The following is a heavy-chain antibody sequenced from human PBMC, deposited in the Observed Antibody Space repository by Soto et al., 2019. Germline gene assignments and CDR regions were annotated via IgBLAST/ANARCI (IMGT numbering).Heavy chain of an antibody. CDR1: GGSISSSSYY. CDR3: ARQVLLWFGEPSPRYFDY. CDR2: IYYSGST. V-gene: IGHV4-39*01. D-gene: IGHD3-10*01. J-gene: IGHJ4*02. Sequence: SETLSLTCTVSGGSISSSSYYWGWIRQPPGKGLEWIGSIYYSGSTYYNPSLKSRVTISIDTSKNQFSLKLSSVTAADTAVYYCARQVLLWFGEPSPRYFDYWGQGTLVTVSS.